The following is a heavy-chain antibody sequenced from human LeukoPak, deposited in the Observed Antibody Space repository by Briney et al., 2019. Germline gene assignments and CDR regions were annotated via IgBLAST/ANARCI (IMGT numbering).Heavy chain of an antibody. CDR3: ARGVDDSSGYYYENWFDP. V-gene: IGHV4-31*03. J-gene: IGHJ5*02. CDR1: GGSISSGGYY. Sequence: PSETLSLTCTVSGGSISSGGYYWSWIRQHPGKGLEWIGYIYYSGSTYYNPSLKSRVTISVDTSKNQFSLKLSSVTAADTAVYYCARGVDDSSGYYYENWFDPWGQGTLVTVSS. CDR2: IYYSGST. D-gene: IGHD3-22*01.